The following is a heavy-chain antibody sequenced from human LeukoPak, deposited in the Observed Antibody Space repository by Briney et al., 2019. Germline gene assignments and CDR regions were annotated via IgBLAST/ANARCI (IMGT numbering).Heavy chain of an antibody. CDR2: IKQDGSEK. Sequence: GGSLRLSCAASGFTFSSYWMSWVRQAPGKGLDWVANIKQDGSEKYYGDSVKGRITISRDNAKNSLYLQMNSLRAEDTGIYYCARDMGYSYGFSYFDYWGQGTLVTVSS. D-gene: IGHD5-18*01. CDR1: GFTFSSYW. CDR3: ARDMGYSYGFSYFDY. V-gene: IGHV3-7*01. J-gene: IGHJ4*02.